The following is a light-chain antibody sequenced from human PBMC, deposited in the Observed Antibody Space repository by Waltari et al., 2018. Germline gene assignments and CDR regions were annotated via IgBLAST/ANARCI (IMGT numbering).Light chain of an antibody. CDR2: DVS. CDR3: CSYAGSYAWV. J-gene: IGLJ3*02. CDR1: SSDIGGYNY. Sequence: QSALPQPRSVSGSPGQSVTISCTGTSSDIGGYNYVSWYQQHPGKAPKLMIYDVSARPSGVPDRFYGSKSGNTASLTISGLQAEDEADYYCCSYAGSYAWVFGGGTKVTVL. V-gene: IGLV2-11*01.